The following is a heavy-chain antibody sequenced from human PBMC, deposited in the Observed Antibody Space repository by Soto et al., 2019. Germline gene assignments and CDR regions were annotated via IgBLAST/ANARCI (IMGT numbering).Heavy chain of an antibody. J-gene: IGHJ4*02. CDR2: ISTHNGNT. Sequence: QVQLEQSGSEVKKSGSSVKVSCKASGYSFSSYGVSWVRQAPGQGLEWMGWISTHNGNTNYAQKLQGRVTMTTDTSTSTAYMEVRGLRYDDTAVYYCARLFRGSYFDYWGQGTLVTVSS. CDR3: ARLFRGSYFDY. CDR1: GYSFSSYG. V-gene: IGHV1-18*01. D-gene: IGHD1-26*01.